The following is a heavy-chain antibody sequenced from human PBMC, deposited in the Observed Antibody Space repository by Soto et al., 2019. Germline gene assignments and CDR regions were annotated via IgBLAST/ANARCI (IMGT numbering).Heavy chain of an antibody. D-gene: IGHD2-21*01. CDR1: GFSFTSYG. V-gene: IGHV1-18*01. Sequence: QVQLVQSGPDLKKPGASVKVSCNSSGFSFTSYGFSWVRQAPGEGLEWMGLVSAHNGYTTYAQKFMGRVTMTTAPPTNTGDRQLRSLTSYCAAVYYCESGESSVAVALCDSWGQGTLVTVSS. CDR2: VSAHNGYT. J-gene: IGHJ4*02. CDR3: ESGESSVAVALCDS.